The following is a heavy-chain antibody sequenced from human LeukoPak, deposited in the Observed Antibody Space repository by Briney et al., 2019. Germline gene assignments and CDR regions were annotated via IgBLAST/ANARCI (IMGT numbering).Heavy chain of an antibody. CDR2: IYPGDSDT. CDR1: GYSFATYW. CDR3: ARPISSWSREDF. D-gene: IGHD6-13*01. V-gene: IGHV5-51*01. Sequence: GESLKFSCKGSGYSFATYWIGWVRQMPGKGLEWMGIIYPGDSDTRYNPSFQGQVTISADKSISTAYLQWSSLKASDTAIYYCARPISSWSREDFWGQGTLVTVSS. J-gene: IGHJ4*02.